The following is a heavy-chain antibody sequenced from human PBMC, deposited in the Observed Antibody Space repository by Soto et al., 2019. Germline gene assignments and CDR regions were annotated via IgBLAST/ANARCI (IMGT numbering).Heavy chain of an antibody. D-gene: IGHD1-7*01. J-gene: IGHJ6*02. CDR2: ISGSGGST. CDR1: GFTLSSYA. V-gene: IGHV3-23*01. CDR3: AKGTSAGASYYYYGMDV. Sequence: GGSLRLSCAASGFTLSSYAMSWVRQAPGKGLEWVSAISGSGGSTYYADSVKGRFTISRDNSKNTLYLQMNSLRAEDTAVYYCAKGTSAGASYYYYGMDVWGQGTTVTVSS.